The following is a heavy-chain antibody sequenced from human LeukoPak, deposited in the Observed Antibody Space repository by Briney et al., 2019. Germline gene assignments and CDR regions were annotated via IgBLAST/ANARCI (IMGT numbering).Heavy chain of an antibody. CDR3: AREDLNTILGAFDI. CDR2: INPNSGGT. J-gene: IGHJ3*02. D-gene: IGHD2/OR15-2a*01. Sequence: GASVKVSCKASGYTFTGYYMHWVRQAPGQGLAWMGRINPNSGGTNYAQKFQGRVTMTRDTSISTAYMELSTLRSDDTAVYYCAREDLNTILGAFDIWGQGTMVTVSS. V-gene: IGHV1-2*06. CDR1: GYTFTGYY.